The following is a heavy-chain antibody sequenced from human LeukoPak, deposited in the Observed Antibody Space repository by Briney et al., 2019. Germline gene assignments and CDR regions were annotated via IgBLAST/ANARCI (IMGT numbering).Heavy chain of an antibody. Sequence: PGGSLRLSCAASGFTFSSYCMSWVRQAPGKGLEWVANIKQDGSEKHYVDSVKGRFTISRDNAKNSLYLQMNTLRAEDTAVYYCARAYMTATRHFDYWGQGTLVTVSS. J-gene: IGHJ4*02. CDR1: GFTFSSYC. D-gene: IGHD2-21*02. V-gene: IGHV3-7*01. CDR3: ARAYMTATRHFDY. CDR2: IKQDGSEK.